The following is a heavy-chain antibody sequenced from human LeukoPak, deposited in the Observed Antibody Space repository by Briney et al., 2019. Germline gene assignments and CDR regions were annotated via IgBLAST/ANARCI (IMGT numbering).Heavy chain of an antibody. Sequence: GASVKVSCKASGYTFTGYYMHWVRQAPGQGLEWMGWINPNSGGTNYAQKFQGRVTMTRDTSISTAYMELSRLRSDDTAVYYCARGGEPDYGDYWFDYWGQGTLVTVSS. CDR2: INPNSGGT. V-gene: IGHV1-2*02. CDR3: ARGGEPDYGDYWFDY. D-gene: IGHD4-17*01. CDR1: GYTFTGYY. J-gene: IGHJ4*02.